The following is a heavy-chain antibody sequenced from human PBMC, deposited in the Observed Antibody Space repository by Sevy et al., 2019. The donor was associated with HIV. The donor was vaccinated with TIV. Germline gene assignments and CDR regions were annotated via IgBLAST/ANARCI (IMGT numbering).Heavy chain of an antibody. CDR2: IIQDGSDK. Sequence: GGSLRLSCAASGFTFSKYWMSWVRQAPGKGLEWVANIIQDGSDKYYVDSVKGRFTISRDNAKNSLYLQMNSLRVEDTAVYYCARDLFSGSYYENYWGQGTLVTVSS. V-gene: IGHV3-7*01. CDR1: GFTFSKYW. D-gene: IGHD1-26*01. J-gene: IGHJ4*02. CDR3: ARDLFSGSYYENY.